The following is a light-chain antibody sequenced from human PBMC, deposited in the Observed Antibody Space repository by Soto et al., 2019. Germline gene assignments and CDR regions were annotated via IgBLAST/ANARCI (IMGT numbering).Light chain of an antibody. CDR2: DAT. Sequence: DIVLTQSPAILSLSPGDRASLSCRARQSVGTSLAWYKQQPGQPPRLLIHDATYRASGVPDRFRGSGSGTAFSLSISSLEPDDFAVYYCQHRSTCPRSFGRGTKVE. CDR3: QHRSTCPRS. J-gene: IGKJ4*02. V-gene: IGKV3-11*01. CDR1: QSVGTS.